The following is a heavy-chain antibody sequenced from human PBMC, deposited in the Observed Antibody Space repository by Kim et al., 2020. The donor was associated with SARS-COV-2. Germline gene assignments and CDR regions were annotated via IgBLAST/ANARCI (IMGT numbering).Heavy chain of an antibody. CDR3: ARHYLNTFDV. J-gene: IGHJ3*01. CDR2: ISYTGAT. CDR1: SGSISIFY. Sequence: SETLSLTCSVSSGSISIFYWGWIRQLPGREPEWIGFISYTGATTYNPSLKSRVTISLDTSNNNFSLKLTSVTVADTAVYYCARHYLNTFDVWGQGTMVT. V-gene: IGHV4-59*08. D-gene: IGHD1-26*01.